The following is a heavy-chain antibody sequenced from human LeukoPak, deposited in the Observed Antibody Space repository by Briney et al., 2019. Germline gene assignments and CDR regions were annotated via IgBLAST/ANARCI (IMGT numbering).Heavy chain of an antibody. CDR1: GFTFSTYD. V-gene: IGHV3-21*01. D-gene: IGHD3-22*01. J-gene: IGHJ4*02. CDR3: ARGKGYDSSGYYYANY. Sequence: PGGSLRLSCAASGFTFSTYDMNWLRQAPGEGLEWVSAISSSGIYIYYVDSVKGRFTISRDNAKNSLYLQMNSLRAEDTAVYYCARGKGYDSSGYYYANYWGQGTLVTVSS. CDR2: ISSSGIYI.